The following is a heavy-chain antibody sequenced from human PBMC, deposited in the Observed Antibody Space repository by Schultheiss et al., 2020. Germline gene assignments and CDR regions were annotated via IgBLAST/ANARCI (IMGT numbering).Heavy chain of an antibody. Sequence: SETLSLTCAVYGGSFSSSAYCWVWIRQPPGKGLEWIGSIYYSGSTYYNPSLKSRVTISVDTSKNQFSLRLYSVTAADTAVYYCARDLASYYDSNNSGGRFDPWGQGTLVTVSS. CDR1: GGSFSSSAYC. V-gene: IGHV4-39*07. CDR3: ARDLASYYDSNNSGGRFDP. CDR2: IYYSGST. J-gene: IGHJ5*02. D-gene: IGHD3-22*01.